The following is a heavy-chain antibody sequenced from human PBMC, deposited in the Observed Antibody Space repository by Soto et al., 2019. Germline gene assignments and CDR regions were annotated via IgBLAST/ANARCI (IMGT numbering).Heavy chain of an antibody. CDR1: GFTFTSSA. CDR2: IVVGSGNT. D-gene: IGHD2-15*01. CDR3: AAEGSGIDAFDI. J-gene: IGHJ3*02. Sequence: QMQLVQSGPEVKKPGTSVKVSCKASGFTFTSSAVRWVRQARGQRLEWIGWIVVGSGNTNYAQKFQERVTITRDMSKSTAYMGLSGLRSEETAVYYCAAEGSGIDAFDIWGQGTMVTVSS. V-gene: IGHV1-58*01.